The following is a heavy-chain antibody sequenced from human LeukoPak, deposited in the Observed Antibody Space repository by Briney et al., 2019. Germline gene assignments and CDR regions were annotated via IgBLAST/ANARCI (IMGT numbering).Heavy chain of an antibody. CDR1: GYTFTSYG. J-gene: IGHJ4*02. CDR3: AVLREGSYCVHCYFDY. V-gene: IGHV1-18*01. D-gene: IGHD1-26*01. CDR2: ISAYNGNT. Sequence: GASVKVSCKASGYTFTSYGISWVRQAPGQGLEWMGWISAYNGNTKYAQRLQGRVTITADKSTSTAYMELSSLRSEDTAVYYCAVLREGSYCVHCYFDYWGQGTLVTVSS.